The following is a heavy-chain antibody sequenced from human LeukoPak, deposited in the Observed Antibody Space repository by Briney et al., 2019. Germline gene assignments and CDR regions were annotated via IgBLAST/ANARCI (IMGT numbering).Heavy chain of an antibody. D-gene: IGHD5-24*01. J-gene: IGHJ3*01. V-gene: IGHV5-51*01. CDR3: SLRVGRDGYKV. Sequence: GESLKISCKGSGYSFPNYWIGWVRQMPGKGLEWMGIDSDTRYSPSFQGQVTISADKSISTAYVQWSSLKASDTAMYYCSLRVGRDGYKVWGQGTMVTVSS. CDR2: DSDT. CDR1: GYSFPNYW.